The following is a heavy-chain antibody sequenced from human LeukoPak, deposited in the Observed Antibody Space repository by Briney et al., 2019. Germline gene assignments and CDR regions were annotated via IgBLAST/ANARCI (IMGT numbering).Heavy chain of an antibody. CDR2: IYYSGST. J-gene: IGHJ4*02. CDR3: ARGSKYYDILG. CDR1: GGSISSGVYY. V-gene: IGHV4-31*03. Sequence: SQTLSLTCSVSGGSISSGVYYWSWIRQHPGKGLEWIGYIYYSGSTYYNPSLKSRVTISLDTSKNQFSLKLTSVTAADTAVYYCARGSKYYDILGWGQGTLVTVSS. D-gene: IGHD3-9*01.